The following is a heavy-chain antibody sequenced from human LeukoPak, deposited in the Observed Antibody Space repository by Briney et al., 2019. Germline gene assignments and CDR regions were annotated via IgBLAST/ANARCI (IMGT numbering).Heavy chain of an antibody. D-gene: IGHD6-19*01. CDR1: GFTFSNYA. CDR2: ISYDGSGK. V-gene: IGHV3-30*03. CDR3: ARGASSGPRKGNYYYYYYMDV. Sequence: PGGSLRLSCAASGFTFSNYAMHWVRQAPGRGLEWVAVISYDGSGKSYADSVKGRFTISRDNSKNTLYLQMNSLRAEDTAVYYCARGASSGPRKGNYYYYYYMDVWGKGTTVTVSS. J-gene: IGHJ6*03.